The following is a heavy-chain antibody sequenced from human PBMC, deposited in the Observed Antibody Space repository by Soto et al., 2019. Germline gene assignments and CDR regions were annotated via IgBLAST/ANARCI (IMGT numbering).Heavy chain of an antibody. Sequence: QVQLVQSGAEVKKPGSSVKVSCKASGGTFSSYAISWVRQAPGQGLEWMGGVIPIFGTANYAQKFQGRVTITADESTNTAYMELSSLSSEDTAVYYCARGRCGKGGWFDPWGQGTLVTVSS. CDR2: VIPIFGTA. CDR1: GGTFSSYA. V-gene: IGHV1-69*01. CDR3: ARGRCGKGGWFDP. D-gene: IGHD2-15*01. J-gene: IGHJ5*02.